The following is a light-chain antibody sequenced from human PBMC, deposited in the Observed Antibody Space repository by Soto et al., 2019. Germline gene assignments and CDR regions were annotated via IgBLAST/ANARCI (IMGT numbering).Light chain of an antibody. CDR3: QQYSRAPIT. CDR1: QSVSRNY. CDR2: TAS. V-gene: IGKV3-20*01. J-gene: IGKJ5*01. Sequence: ETVLTQSPGTLSLSPGEGATLSCRASQSVSRNYLAWYQQKPGQAPRLLIYTASRRATGIPDRFSGSGSGTDFTLTISRLEPEDSAVYYCQQYSRAPITFGQGTRLEIK.